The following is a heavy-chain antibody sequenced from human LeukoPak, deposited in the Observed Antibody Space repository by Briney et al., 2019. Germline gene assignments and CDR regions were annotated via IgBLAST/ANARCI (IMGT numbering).Heavy chain of an antibody. CDR2: ISYDGSNK. D-gene: IGHD5-18*01. J-gene: IGHJ4*02. CDR3: ARAPPYSYGYTDY. CDR1: GFTFSSYG. V-gene: IGHV3-30*03. Sequence: GGSLRLSCAASGFTFSSYGMHWVRQAPGKGLEWVAVISYDGSNKYYADSVKGRFTISRDNAKNSLYLQMNSLRAEDTAVYYCARAPPYSYGYTDYWGQGTLVTVSS.